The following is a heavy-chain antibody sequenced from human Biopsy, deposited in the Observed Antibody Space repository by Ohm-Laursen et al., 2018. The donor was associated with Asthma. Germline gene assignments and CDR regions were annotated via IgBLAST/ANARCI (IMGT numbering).Heavy chain of an antibody. V-gene: IGHV3-30*03. CDR1: GFVFSQSG. CDR3: ARESGQDSGGTGAFDR. D-gene: IGHD4-23*01. J-gene: IGHJ3*02. CDR2: ISSDGHNK. Sequence: SLRLSCTASGFVFSQSGMHWVRQAPGKGLEWVALISSDGHNKYYKDFVKGRFTISRDNSKLRLYLEINSLRVEDSAVYYCARESGQDSGGTGAFDRWGQGIMVAVSS.